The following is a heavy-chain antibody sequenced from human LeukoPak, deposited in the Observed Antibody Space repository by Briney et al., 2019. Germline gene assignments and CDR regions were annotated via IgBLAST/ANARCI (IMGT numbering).Heavy chain of an antibody. CDR3: ARESFYYDSSGYCFLDY. CDR1: GGSISSGSYY. V-gene: IGHV4-61*02. J-gene: IGHJ4*02. Sequence: SQTLSLTCTVSGGSISSGSYYWSWIRQPAGKGLEWIGRIYTSGSTNYNPSLKSRVTISVDTSKNQFSLKLSSVTAADTAVYYCARESFYYDSSGYCFLDYWGQGTLVTVSS. D-gene: IGHD3-22*01. CDR2: IYTSGST.